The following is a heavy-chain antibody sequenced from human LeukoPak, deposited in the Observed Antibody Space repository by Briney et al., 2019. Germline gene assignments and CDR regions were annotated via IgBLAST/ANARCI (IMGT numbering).Heavy chain of an antibody. V-gene: IGHV3-66*02. J-gene: IGHJ4*02. D-gene: IGHD6-13*01. Sequence: GGSLRLSCAASGFTVSSNYMSWVRQAPGKGLEWVSVIYSGGSTYYADSVKGRFTISRDNSKNTLYLQMNSLRAEDTAVYYCARSLIPPGIAAAGTDYWGQGTLVTVSS. CDR1: GFTVSSNY. CDR2: IYSGGST. CDR3: ARSLIPPGIAAAGTDY.